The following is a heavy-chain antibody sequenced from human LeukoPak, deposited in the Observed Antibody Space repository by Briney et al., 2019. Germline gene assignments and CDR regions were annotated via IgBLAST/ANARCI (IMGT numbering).Heavy chain of an antibody. CDR3: AKDAYSSSSVVDY. J-gene: IGHJ4*02. D-gene: IGHD6-6*01. CDR1: GFTFSSYA. V-gene: IGHV3-23*01. CDR2: ISCSGGST. Sequence: GGSLRLSCAASGFTFSSYAMSSVLQAPGKGVEWVSAISCSGGSTYYADSVKGRFTISRDNSKNTLYLQMNSLRAEDTAVYYCAKDAYSSSSVVDYWGQGTLVTVSS.